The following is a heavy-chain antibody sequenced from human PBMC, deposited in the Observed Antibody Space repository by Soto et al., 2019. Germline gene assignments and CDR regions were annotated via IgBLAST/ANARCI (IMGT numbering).Heavy chain of an antibody. J-gene: IGHJ5*02. V-gene: IGHV1-69*13. D-gene: IGHD6-6*01. Sequence: GASVKVSCKASRGTFSSYAISWVRQAPGQGLEWMGGIIPIFGTANYAQKFQGRVTITADESTSTAYTELSSLRSEDTSVYYCARDSVAARYNWFDPWGQGTLVTVSS. CDR3: ARDSVAARYNWFDP. CDR2: IIPIFGTA. CDR1: RGTFSSYA.